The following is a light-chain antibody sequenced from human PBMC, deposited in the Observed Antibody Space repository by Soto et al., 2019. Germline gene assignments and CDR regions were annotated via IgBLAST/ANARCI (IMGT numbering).Light chain of an antibody. V-gene: IGLV2-23*01. CDR2: EGS. Sequence: QSVLTQPASVSGSPGQSITISCTGTRSHVGSYKFVSWYQQHPGKAPKLMIYEGSKRPSGVSNRFSGSKSGNMASLTISGLQAEDEADYYCCSYAGDSAWVFGGGTKVTVL. CDR3: CSYAGDSAWV. J-gene: IGLJ3*02. CDR1: RSHVGSYKF.